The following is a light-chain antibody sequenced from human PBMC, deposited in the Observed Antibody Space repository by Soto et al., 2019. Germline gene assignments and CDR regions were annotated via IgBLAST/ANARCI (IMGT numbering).Light chain of an antibody. CDR3: QTWGTGIVV. CDR1: SGHSSYA. CDR2: LNSDGSH. V-gene: IGLV4-69*01. J-gene: IGLJ2*01. Sequence: QLVLTQSPSAAASLGASVKLTCTLSSGHSSYAIAWHQQQPEKGPRYLMKLNSDGSHSKGDGIPDRFSGSSSGAERYLIISSLQSEDEADYYCQTWGTGIVVFGGGTNLTVL.